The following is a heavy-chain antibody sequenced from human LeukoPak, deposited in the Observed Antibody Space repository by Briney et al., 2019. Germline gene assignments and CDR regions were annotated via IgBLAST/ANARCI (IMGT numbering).Heavy chain of an antibody. CDR2: IYTSGST. CDR1: GNSISSGDYY. J-gene: IGHJ4*02. D-gene: IGHD3-9*01. CDR3: ARGQGYDILTGYHYDY. V-gene: IGHV4-61*02. Sequence: SETLSLTCTVSGNSISSGDYYWSWIRQPAGKGLEWIGRIYTSGSTTYNPSLKSRVTISGDTSENQFSLKLSSVTAADTAVYYCARGQGYDILTGYHYDYWGQGTLVTVSS.